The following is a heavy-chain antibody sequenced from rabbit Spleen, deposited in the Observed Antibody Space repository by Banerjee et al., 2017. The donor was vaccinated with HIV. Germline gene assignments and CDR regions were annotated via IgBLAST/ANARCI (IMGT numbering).Heavy chain of an antibody. CDR3: VREVAAKFNL. J-gene: IGHJ4*01. CDR2: IYAGSSVT. V-gene: IGHV1S40*01. Sequence: QSLEESGGDLVKPGASLTLTCTASGFTLSSYWMCWVRQAPGKGLEWIACIYAGSSVTYYANWVNGRFTISSHNAQNTLFLQLNSLTVADTATYFCVREVAAKFNLWGQGTLVTVS. CDR1: GFTLSSYW. D-gene: IGHD4-1*01.